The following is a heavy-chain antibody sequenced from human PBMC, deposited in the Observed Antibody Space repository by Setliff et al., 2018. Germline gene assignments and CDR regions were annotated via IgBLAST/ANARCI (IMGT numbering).Heavy chain of an antibody. CDR1: GYSFTNDW. D-gene: IGHD3-10*01. V-gene: IGHV5-51*01. CDR2: IYPGDSDT. J-gene: IGHJ5*02. CDR3: ARHPYYYGSGTYLDNNNRWFDP. Sequence: PGESLKISCKGSGYSFTNDWIGWVRQMPGKGLEWMGIIYPGDSDTRYSPSFQGQVTISADKSINTAYLQWSSLKASDSAMYYCARHPYYYGSGTYLDNNNRWFDPWGQGTLVTVSS.